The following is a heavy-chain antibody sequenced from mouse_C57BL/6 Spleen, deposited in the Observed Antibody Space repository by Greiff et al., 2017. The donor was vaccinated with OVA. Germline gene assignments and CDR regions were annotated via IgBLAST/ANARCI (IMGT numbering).Heavy chain of an antibody. Sequence: EVQLQESGAELVRPGASVKLSCTASGFNIKDDYMHWVKQRPEQGLEWIGWIDPENGDTEYASKFQGKATITADTSSNTAYLQLSSLTSEDTAVYYCTTGYLNYAMDYWGQGTSVTVSS. D-gene: IGHD2-3*01. V-gene: IGHV14-4*01. J-gene: IGHJ4*01. CDR2: IDPENGDT. CDR3: TTGYLNYAMDY. CDR1: GFNIKDDY.